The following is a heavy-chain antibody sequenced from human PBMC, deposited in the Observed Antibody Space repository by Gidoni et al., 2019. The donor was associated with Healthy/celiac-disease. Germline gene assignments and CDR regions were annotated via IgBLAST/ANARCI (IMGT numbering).Heavy chain of an antibody. D-gene: IGHD2-15*01. J-gene: IGHJ6*02. V-gene: IGHV3-48*01. CDR1: GFTFSSYS. CDR2: ISSSSSTI. CDR3: ARDYCSGGSCYHYYGMDV. Sequence: EVQLVESGGGLVQPGGSLRLSCAASGFTFSSYSMNWVRQAPGKGLEWGSYISSSSSTIYYADSVKGRFTISRDNAKNSLYLQMNSLRAEDTAVYYCARDYCSGGSCYHYYGMDVWGQGTTVTVSS.